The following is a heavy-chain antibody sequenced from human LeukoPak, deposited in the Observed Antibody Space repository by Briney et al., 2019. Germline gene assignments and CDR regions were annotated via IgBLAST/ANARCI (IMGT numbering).Heavy chain of an antibody. D-gene: IGHD3-10*01. CDR2: IYYSGST. CDR1: GGSISSSSYY. V-gene: IGHV4-39*01. Sequence: KPSETLSLTCTVSGGSISSSSYYWGWIRQPPGKGLEWIGSIYYSGSTYYNPSLKSRVTISVDTSKNQFSLKLSSVTAADTAVYYCARQRMVRGVIRYFDYWGQGTLVTVSS. CDR3: ARQRMVRGVIRYFDY. J-gene: IGHJ4*02.